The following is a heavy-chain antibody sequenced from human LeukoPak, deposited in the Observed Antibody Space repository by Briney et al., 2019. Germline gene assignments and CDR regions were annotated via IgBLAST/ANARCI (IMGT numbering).Heavy chain of an antibody. V-gene: IGHV4-39*01. CDR3: ARHAGDYVLPDFDY. D-gene: IGHD4-17*01. J-gene: IGHJ4*02. CDR1: GDSISSSSYY. CDR2: FFYSGST. Sequence: SETLSLTCTVSGDSISSSSYYWGWIRQPPGKGLEWIGTFFYSGSTYSNPSLESRLTISVDTSKNQFSLKLSSVTAADTAVYYCARHAGDYVLPDFDYWGQGTLVTVSS.